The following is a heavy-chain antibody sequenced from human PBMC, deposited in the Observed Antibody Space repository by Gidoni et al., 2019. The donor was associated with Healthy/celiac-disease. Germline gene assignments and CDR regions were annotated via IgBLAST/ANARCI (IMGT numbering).Heavy chain of an antibody. CDR3: ARGSPEGFLEWLLFD. D-gene: IGHD3-3*01. CDR2: INHSGST. J-gene: IGHJ4*02. CDR1: GGSFSGYY. Sequence: QVRLQQWGAGLLQPSETLSLTCSGYGGSFSGYYLSWSRQPPGKGLEWIGEINHSGSTNYNPSLKSRVTISVDTSKNQFSLKLSSVTAADTAVYYCARGSPEGFLEWLLFDGGQGTLVTVSS. V-gene: IGHV4-34*01.